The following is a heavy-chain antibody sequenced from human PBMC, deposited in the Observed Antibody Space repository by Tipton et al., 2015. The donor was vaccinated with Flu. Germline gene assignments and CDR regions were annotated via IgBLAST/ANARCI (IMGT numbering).Heavy chain of an antibody. CDR2: IRSKTYGGTT. V-gene: IGHV3-49*04. CDR3: ARDPSEVYSYGFSPYD. Sequence: SLRLSCAASGFTFSSYWMTWVRQAPGKGLEWVGLIRSKTYGGTTEYAASVKDRFSISRDDSRGVAYLQMNSLKTEDTGIYYCARDPSEVYSYGFSPYDWGQGTLVTVSS. D-gene: IGHD5-18*01. CDR1: GFTFSSYW. J-gene: IGHJ4*02.